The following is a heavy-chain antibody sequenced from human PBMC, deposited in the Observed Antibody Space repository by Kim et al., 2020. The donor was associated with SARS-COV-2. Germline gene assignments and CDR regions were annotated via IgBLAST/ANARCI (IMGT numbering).Heavy chain of an antibody. CDR3: ARIHQALDY. J-gene: IGHJ4*02. Sequence: SGPINYNTSLKGRVTMSVDKSKNQVSLKLTSVTPADTAVYFCARIHQALDYWGQGALVTGSS. D-gene: IGHD2-2*01. CDR2: SGPI. V-gene: IGHV4-4*02.